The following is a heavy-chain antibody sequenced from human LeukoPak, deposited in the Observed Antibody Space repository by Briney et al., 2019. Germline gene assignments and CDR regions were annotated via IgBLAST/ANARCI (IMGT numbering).Heavy chain of an antibody. Sequence: TLSLTCTVSGGSMSSYYWSWIRQPPGKGLEWIGYTYYSGNTNYNPSLKSRVTISVDTSKNQFSLKVSSVTAADTAVYYCARVFHDSSGYPLDYWGQGTLVTVSS. CDR3: ARVFHDSSGYPLDY. D-gene: IGHD3-22*01. V-gene: IGHV4-59*01. CDR1: GGSMSSYY. J-gene: IGHJ4*02. CDR2: TYYSGNT.